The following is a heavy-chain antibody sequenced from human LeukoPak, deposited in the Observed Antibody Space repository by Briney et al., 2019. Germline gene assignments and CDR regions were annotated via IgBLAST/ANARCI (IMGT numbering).Heavy chain of an antibody. CDR2: IHTSGGN. V-gene: IGHV4-4*07. D-gene: IGHD3-22*01. Sequence: SETLSLTCTVSADSISNFWWNWIRLPAGKGLEWIGRIHTSGGNNYNPSLRSRVTMSLDTSKNQFSLQLTSVTAADTAVYYCARDYYDSSGYLPNWFDPWGQGTLVTVSS. CDR1: ADSISNFW. CDR3: ARDYYDSSGYLPNWFDP. J-gene: IGHJ5*02.